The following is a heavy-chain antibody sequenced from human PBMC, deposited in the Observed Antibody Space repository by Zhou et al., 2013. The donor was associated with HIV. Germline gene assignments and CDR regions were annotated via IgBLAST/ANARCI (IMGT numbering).Heavy chain of an antibody. D-gene: IGHD1-26*01. CDR2: LYSSGTT. J-gene: IGHJ4*02. CDR3: AKVGGPVGAIYRGPYYFDY. V-gene: IGHV4-59*11. CDR1: GDSISNHY. Sequence: QVLVQESGPGLVKPSETLSLTCSVSGDSISNHYWSWIRQPPGKRLEWIGYLYSSGTTNYNPSLKSRITISRDTSQNQFSLNLKSVSAADTAVYYCAKVGGPVGAIYRGPYYFDYWGQGLLVTVSS.